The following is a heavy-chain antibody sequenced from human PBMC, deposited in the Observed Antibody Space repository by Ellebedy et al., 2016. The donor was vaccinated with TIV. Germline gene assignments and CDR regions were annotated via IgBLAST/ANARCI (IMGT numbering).Heavy chain of an antibody. J-gene: IGHJ3*02. CDR2: IVGSGGSR. CDR1: GFSFSSYA. CDR3: ARDPVGVGPAFDI. Sequence: PGGSLRLSCAASGFSFSSYAMSRVRQAPGKGLEWVSGIVGSGGSRYADSVKGRFTISRDNSKSTLDLQMNSLRAEDTAVYYCARDPVGVGPAFDIWGQGTIVTVSS. D-gene: IGHD4-23*01. V-gene: IGHV3-23*01.